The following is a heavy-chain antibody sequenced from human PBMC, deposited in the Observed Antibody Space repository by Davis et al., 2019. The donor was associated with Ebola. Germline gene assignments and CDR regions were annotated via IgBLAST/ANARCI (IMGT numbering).Heavy chain of an antibody. V-gene: IGHV1-46*01. D-gene: IGHD3-9*01. J-gene: IGHJ4*02. CDR3: ARTGHDILTGYYEDY. CDR2: INPSGGST. CDR1: GYTFTSYY. Sequence: ASVKISCKASGYTFTSYYMHWVRQAPGQGLEWMGIINPSGGSTSYAQKFQGRVTMTRDTSTSTVYMELSSLRSEDTAVYYCARTGHDILTGYYEDYWGQGTLVTVSS.